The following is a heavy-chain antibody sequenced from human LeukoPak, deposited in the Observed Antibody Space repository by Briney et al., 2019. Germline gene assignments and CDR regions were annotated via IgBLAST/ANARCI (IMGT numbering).Heavy chain of an antibody. D-gene: IGHD6-6*01. CDR3: ARHDSSSSRFDY. CDR2: MNPNSGST. V-gene: IGHV1-8*03. CDR1: GYTFTSYD. J-gene: IGHJ4*02. Sequence: ASVKVSCKASGYTFTSYDINWVRQATGQGLEWMGWMNPNSGSTGYAQKFQGRVTITRNTSISTAYMELSSLRSEDTAVYYCARHDSSSSRFDYWGQGTLVTVSS.